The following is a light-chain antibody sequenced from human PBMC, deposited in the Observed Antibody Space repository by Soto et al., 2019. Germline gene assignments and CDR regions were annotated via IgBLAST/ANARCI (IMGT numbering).Light chain of an antibody. CDR3: QQYNTFPLS. Sequence: DIQMTQSPSTLSASVGDRVTITCRASQSISTWLAWYQQKPGKAPKLLIYKASNLEGGVPSRFSGSGSVTEFTITINSLQPDDFATYYCQQYNTFPLSFGGGTTVEIK. CDR1: QSISTW. CDR2: KAS. V-gene: IGKV1-5*03. J-gene: IGKJ4*01.